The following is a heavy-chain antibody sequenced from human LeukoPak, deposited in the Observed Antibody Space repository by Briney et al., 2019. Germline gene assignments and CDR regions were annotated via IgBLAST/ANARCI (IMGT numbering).Heavy chain of an antibody. Sequence: SETLSLTCAAYGGSFSNYYWSWIRQPPGKGLEWVAEINDSGRANYNPSLMSRVTLSVDTSKNQFSLRWTSVTATDTAVYYCARRWNYGRNYYIDVWGKGATVSVSS. CDR1: GGSFSNYY. J-gene: IGHJ6*03. CDR2: INDSGRA. CDR3: ARRWNYGRNYYIDV. V-gene: IGHV4-34*01. D-gene: IGHD1-7*01.